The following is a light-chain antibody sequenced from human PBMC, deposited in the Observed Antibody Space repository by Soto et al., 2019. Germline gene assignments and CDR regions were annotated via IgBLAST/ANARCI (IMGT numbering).Light chain of an antibody. CDR3: ASFTRSVTVV. J-gene: IGLJ2*01. Sequence: QSVLTQPASVSGAPGQSITISCAGTSIDVGGYNYVSWYQQHPGKVPRLIISDVNKRPSGVSARFSGAKSGNTASLTIYGVQAEDEDDYYCASFTRSVTVVFGGGTKLTVL. CDR1: SIDVGGYNY. CDR2: DVN. V-gene: IGLV2-14*03.